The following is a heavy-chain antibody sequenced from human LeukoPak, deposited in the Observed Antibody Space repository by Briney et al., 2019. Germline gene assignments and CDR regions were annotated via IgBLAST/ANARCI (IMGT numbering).Heavy chain of an antibody. V-gene: IGHV3-21*01. CDR2: ISSSSSYI. J-gene: IGHJ4*02. CDR1: GFTFSSYS. D-gene: IGHD3-22*01. Sequence: GGSLRLSCAASGFTFSSYSMNWVRQAPGKGLEWVSSISSSSSYIYYADSVKGRFTISRDNAKNSLYLQMNSLRAEDTAVYYCAIIPDYYDSSRYFDYWGQGTLVTVSS. CDR3: AIIPDYYDSSRYFDY.